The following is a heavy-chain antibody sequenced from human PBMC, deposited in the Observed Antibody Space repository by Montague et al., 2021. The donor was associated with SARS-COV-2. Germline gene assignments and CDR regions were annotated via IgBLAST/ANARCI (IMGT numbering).Heavy chain of an antibody. CDR3: ARRGYTGSECFDY. J-gene: IGHJ4*02. D-gene: IGHD5-12*01. V-gene: IGHV4-38-2*01. Sequence: SETLSLTCSVSGFSISSGFYWAWIRQPPGKGPEWIGTVYHSGYTHYNPSLKGRVTVSIDTSKNQFSLAVTSVTAADTAVYFCARRGYTGSECFDYWGQGTLVTVSS. CDR2: VYHSGYT. CDR1: GFSISSGFY.